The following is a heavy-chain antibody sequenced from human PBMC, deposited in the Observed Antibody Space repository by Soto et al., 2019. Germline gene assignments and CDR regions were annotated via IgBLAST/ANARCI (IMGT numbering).Heavy chain of an antibody. V-gene: IGHV3-23*01. J-gene: IGHJ4*02. D-gene: IGHD6-13*01. CDR2: ISGSGGST. CDR3: AKSYSSNWYDYFEK. Sequence: HPXGSLRLSCAAAEFSFSSYAMSWVRQAPGKGLDWVSAISGSGGSTYYADSVKGRFTISRDTSKNTLYLQMSSLRVEDTALYYCAKSYSSNWYDYFEKWGKGALVTVSS. CDR1: EFSFSSYA.